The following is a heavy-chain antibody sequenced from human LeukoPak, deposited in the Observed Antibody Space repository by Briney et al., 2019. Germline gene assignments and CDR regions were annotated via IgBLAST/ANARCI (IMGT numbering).Heavy chain of an antibody. V-gene: IGHV1-69*13. J-gene: IGHJ4*02. CDR3: ARVQVRGSGSYYNGGDY. D-gene: IGHD3-10*01. CDR2: IIPIFGTA. Sequence: ASVKVSCKASGGTFSNYAISWVRQAPGQGLEWMGGIIPIFGTANYAQKFQGRVTITADESTSTAYMELSSLRSEDTAVYYCARVQVRGSGSYYNGGDYWGQGTLVTVSS. CDR1: GGTFSNYA.